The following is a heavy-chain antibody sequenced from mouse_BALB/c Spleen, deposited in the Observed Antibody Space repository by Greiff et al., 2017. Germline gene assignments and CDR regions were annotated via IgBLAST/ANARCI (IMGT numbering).Heavy chain of an antibody. J-gene: IGHJ2*01. D-gene: IGHD3-3*01. Sequence: VQLQQSGAELARPGASVKLSCKASGYTFTSYWMQWVKQRPGQGLEWIGAIYPGDGDTRYTQKFKGKATLTADKSSSTAYMQLSSLASEDSAVYYCARGRGPRDFDYWGQGTTLTVSS. CDR3: ARGRGPRDFDY. V-gene: IGHV1-87*01. CDR2: IYPGDGDT. CDR1: GYTFTSYW.